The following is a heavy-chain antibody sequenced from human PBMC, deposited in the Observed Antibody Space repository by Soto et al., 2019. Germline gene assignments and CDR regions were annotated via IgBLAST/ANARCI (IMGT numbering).Heavy chain of an antibody. Sequence: QVQLVESGGGVVQPGRSLRLSCAASGFTFSSYGMHWVRQAPGKGLEWVAVIWYDGSNKYYADSVKGRFTISRDNSKNTLYLQMNSLRAGDTAVYYCAREKKSGSYHSLDYWGQGTLVTVSS. D-gene: IGHD1-26*01. J-gene: IGHJ4*02. V-gene: IGHV3-33*01. CDR3: AREKKSGSYHSLDY. CDR2: IWYDGSNK. CDR1: GFTFSSYG.